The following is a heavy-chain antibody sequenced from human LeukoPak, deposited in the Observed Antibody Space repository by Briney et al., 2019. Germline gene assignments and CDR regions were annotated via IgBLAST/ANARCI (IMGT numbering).Heavy chain of an antibody. V-gene: IGHV3-7*03. D-gene: IGHD3-3*02. CDR1: GFTFANHW. CDR3: TKSGSSVFWS. J-gene: IGHJ4*02. CDR2: IRDDGSEK. Sequence: GGSLRLSCAASGFTFANHWMSWVRQAPGKGLEWVANIRDDGSEKYYVDSVKGRFTVSRDNVKNSLFLQMNSLRVDDTAVYYCTKSGSSVFWSWGQGTLVTVSP.